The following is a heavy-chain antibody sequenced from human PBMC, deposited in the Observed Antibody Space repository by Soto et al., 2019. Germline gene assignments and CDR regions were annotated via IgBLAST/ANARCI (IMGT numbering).Heavy chain of an antibody. J-gene: IGHJ4*02. V-gene: IGHV4-4*02. CDR1: GDSVSSSHW. CDR2: IYPSGNT. Sequence: QVQLQESGPRLVKPSETLSLTCAVSGDSVSSSHWWSWVRQPPGKGLEWIGEIYPSGNTNYNPSLKGRGTVSVDKSKNQFALKVTSVTAADTAVYYCARVMGVAAGGPLDYWGQGTLVTVSS. CDR3: ARVMGVAAGGPLDY. D-gene: IGHD6-13*01.